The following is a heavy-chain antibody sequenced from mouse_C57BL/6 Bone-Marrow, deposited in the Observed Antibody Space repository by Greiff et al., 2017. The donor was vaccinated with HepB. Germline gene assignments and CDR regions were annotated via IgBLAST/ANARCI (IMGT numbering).Heavy chain of an antibody. CDR2: IDPENGDT. Sequence: EVKLQESGAELVRPGASVKLSCTASGFNITDDYMHWVQQRPEQGLELLGWIDPENGDTEYASKFPGKATITADTYSNTAYLQLSSLTAEDTAVYYCTTLNYYDYDWDYWGQGTTLTVSS. V-gene: IGHV14-4*01. CDR3: TTLNYYDYDWDY. D-gene: IGHD2-4*01. J-gene: IGHJ2*01. CDR1: GFNITDDY.